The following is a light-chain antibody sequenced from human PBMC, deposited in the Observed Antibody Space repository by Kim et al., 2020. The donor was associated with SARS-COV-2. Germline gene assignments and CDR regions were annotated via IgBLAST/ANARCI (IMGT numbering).Light chain of an antibody. J-gene: IGKJ1*01. V-gene: IGKV3-15*01. CDR2: GAS. CDR1: HSVNTN. CDR3: QQYNNWPPWT. Sequence: EIVMTQSPATLSVSPGEGATLSCRASHSVNTNLAWYQQKPGQVPRLLIYGASTRATGIPARFSGSGSGTEFTLTISSLQSEDCAIYYCQQYNNWPPWTFGQGTKVDIK.